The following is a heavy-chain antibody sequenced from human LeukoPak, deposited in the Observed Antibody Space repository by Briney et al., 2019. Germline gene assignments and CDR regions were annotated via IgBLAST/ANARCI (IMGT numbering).Heavy chain of an antibody. D-gene: IGHD6-19*01. CDR3: AKERQWLHFDY. CDR2: ISYDGSNK. CDR1: GFSFSSYG. Sequence: GGSLRLSCAASGFSFSSYGMLWVRQAPGKGLEWVAVISYDGSNKYYADSVKGRFTISRDNSKNTLYLQMNSLRAEDTAVYYCAKERQWLHFDYWGQGTLVTVSS. J-gene: IGHJ4*02. V-gene: IGHV3-30*18.